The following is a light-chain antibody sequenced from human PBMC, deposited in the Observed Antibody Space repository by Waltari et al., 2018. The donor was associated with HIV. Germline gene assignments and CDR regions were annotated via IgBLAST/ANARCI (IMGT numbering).Light chain of an antibody. CDR2: DNE. CDR3: QSYDSNSRV. V-gene: IGLV6-57*01. CDR1: SGNIPTNY. J-gene: IGLJ1*01. Sequence: FILTQPHSVSDFPCKTIWVSCAPSSGNIPTNYVQWYQQRPAARPTIIFFDNEQTPSGVPARFSGSRNSSSSSASRIISELQAEGEADYVCQSYDSNSRVFGSGTRVTVL.